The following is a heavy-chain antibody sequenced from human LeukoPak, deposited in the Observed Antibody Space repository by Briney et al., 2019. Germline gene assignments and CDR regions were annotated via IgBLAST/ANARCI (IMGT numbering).Heavy chain of an antibody. D-gene: IGHD3/OR15-3a*01. V-gene: IGHV3-23*01. J-gene: IGHJ4*02. CDR1: GFTFSNYA. CDR2: ISGSGGST. CDR3: AKRARHFLTGYYSDY. Sequence: GGSLRLSCAASGFTFSNYAMSWVRQAPGKGLEWVSAISGSGGSTYYADSVKGRFTISRDNSKNTVYLQMNSLRAEDTAVYYCAKRARHFLTGYYSDYWGQGTLVTVSS.